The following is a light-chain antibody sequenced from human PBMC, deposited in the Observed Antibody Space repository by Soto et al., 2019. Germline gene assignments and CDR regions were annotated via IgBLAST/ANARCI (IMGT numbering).Light chain of an antibody. CDR1: TTITRY. J-gene: IGKJ2*01. CDR2: AAS. Sequence: DIQMTQSPSSLSASVGDRVTITCRANTTITRYLNWYQQKPGTAPKLMIYAASSLQEGVPSRFRGSGSGTDFTLTVSNLQPEDFAAYSLQQGFSFPVTFGQGTTLAIK. CDR3: QQGFSFPVT. V-gene: IGKV1-39*01.